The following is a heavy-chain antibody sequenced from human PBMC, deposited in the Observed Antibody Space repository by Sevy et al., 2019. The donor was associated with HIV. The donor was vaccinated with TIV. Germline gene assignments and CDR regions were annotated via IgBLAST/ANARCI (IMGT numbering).Heavy chain of an antibody. CDR3: ARPRANYVDHYFFFAMDV. CDR1: GFTFISYG. D-gene: IGHD4-17*01. CDR2: ISYDGSDK. Sequence: GGSLRLSCAASGFTFISYGMHWVRQAPGKGLEWVALISYDGSDKYYADSVKGRFTISRDNLKNTLYLQMNSLTTEDTAVYYCARPRANYVDHYFFFAMDVWGQGTTVTVSS. J-gene: IGHJ6*02. V-gene: IGHV3-30*03.